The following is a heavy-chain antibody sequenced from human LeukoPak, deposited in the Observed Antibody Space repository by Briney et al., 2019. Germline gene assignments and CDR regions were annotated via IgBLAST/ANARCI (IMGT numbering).Heavy chain of an antibody. D-gene: IGHD4-4*01. CDR1: GFTFSSYW. V-gene: IGHV3-7*01. J-gene: IGHJ6*02. CDR3: ARFELTTVVLNGMDV. CDR2: IKKDGSEK. Sequence: GGSLRLSCAASGFTFSSYWMSWVRQAPGKGLEWVANIKKDGSEKYYVDSVKGRFTISRDNAKNSLYLQMNSLRAEDTAVYYCARFELTTVVLNGMDVWGQGTTVTVSS.